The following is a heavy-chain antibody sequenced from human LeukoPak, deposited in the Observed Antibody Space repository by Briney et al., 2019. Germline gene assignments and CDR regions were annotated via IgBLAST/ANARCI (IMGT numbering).Heavy chain of an antibody. D-gene: IGHD3-16*01. V-gene: IGHV3-30*04. CDR1: GFTFSSYA. Sequence: GSLRLSCAASGFTFSSYAMHWVRQAPGKGLEWVAVISYDGSNKYYADSVKGRFTISRDNSKNTLYLQMNSLRAEDTAVYYCARSLGGIVDPWGQGTLVTVSS. CDR2: ISYDGSNK. J-gene: IGHJ5*02. CDR3: ARSLGGIVDP.